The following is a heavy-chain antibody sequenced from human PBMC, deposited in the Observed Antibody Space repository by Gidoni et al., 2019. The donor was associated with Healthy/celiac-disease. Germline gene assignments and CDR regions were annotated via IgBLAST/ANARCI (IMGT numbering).Heavy chain of an antibody. Sequence: EVQLVESGGGLVQPGGSLRISCAASGFTFSSYWMSWVRQAPGKGLEWVANIKQDGSEKYYVDSVKGRFTISRDNAKNSLYLQMNSLRAEDTAVYYCARETSGELYYMDVWGKGTTVTVSS. J-gene: IGHJ6*03. CDR1: GFTFSSYW. D-gene: IGHD1-7*01. V-gene: IGHV3-7*01. CDR3: ARETSGELYYMDV. CDR2: IKQDGSEK.